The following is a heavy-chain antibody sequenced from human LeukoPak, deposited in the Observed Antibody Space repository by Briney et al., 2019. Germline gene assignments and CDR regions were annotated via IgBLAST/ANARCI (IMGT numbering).Heavy chain of an antibody. Sequence: SEALSLTCTVSGDSISGHYWNWIRQTPGKGLEWIGYIYYSGTTNYNPSLKSRVTISLDTSKNQFSLKLSSVTAADTAVYYCARESYSSSWYADYWGQGTLVTVSS. CDR2: IYYSGTT. V-gene: IGHV4-59*11. J-gene: IGHJ4*02. CDR3: ARESYSSSWYADY. CDR1: GDSISGHY. D-gene: IGHD6-13*01.